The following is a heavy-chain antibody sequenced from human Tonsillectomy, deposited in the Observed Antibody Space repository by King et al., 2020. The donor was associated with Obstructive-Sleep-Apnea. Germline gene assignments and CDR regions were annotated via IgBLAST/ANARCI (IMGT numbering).Heavy chain of an antibody. CDR3: AKDFAWLSVTPSVEYFQY. CDR2: IRYDGGNK. Sequence: VQLVESGGGVVQPGGSLRVSCAASGFTFSSYGMHWVRQAPGKGLEWVAFIRYDGGNKYYADSVKGRFTISRDNSKNTLYLQMNSLRAEDTAVYYCAKDFAWLSVTPSVEYFQYWGQGTLVTVSS. CDR1: GFTFSSYG. J-gene: IGHJ1*01. V-gene: IGHV3-30*02. D-gene: IGHD3-9*01.